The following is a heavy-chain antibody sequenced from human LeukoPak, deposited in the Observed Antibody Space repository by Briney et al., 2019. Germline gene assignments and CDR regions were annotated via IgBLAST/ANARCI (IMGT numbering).Heavy chain of an antibody. V-gene: IGHV5-51*01. CDR3: ARQNDFRLDY. CDR1: GYTFSSYW. J-gene: IGHJ4*02. CDR2: IYPGDSDT. D-gene: IGHD3-3*01. Sequence: GESLKISCKGSGYTFSSYWIGWVRPMPGKGLEWMGIIYPGDSDTRYSPSLQGQVTISVDTSIGTAYLQWSSLKASDTAIYYCARQNDFRLDYWGQGTLVTVSS.